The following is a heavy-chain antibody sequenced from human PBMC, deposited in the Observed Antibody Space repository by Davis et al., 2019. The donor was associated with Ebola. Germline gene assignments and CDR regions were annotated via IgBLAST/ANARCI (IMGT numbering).Heavy chain of an antibody. V-gene: IGHV3-21*01. CDR3: ARDPTRTYYDFWSGSSDYYYGMDV. J-gene: IGHJ6*02. D-gene: IGHD3-3*01. Sequence: PGGPLRPSFAAPGFPFSRNSLNWVRQAPGKGLEWVSSISSSSSYIYYADSVKGRFTISRDNAKNSLYLQMNSLRAEDTAVYYCARDPTRTYYDFWSGSSDYYYGMDVWGQGTTVTVSS. CDR2: ISSSSSYI. CDR1: GFPFSRNS.